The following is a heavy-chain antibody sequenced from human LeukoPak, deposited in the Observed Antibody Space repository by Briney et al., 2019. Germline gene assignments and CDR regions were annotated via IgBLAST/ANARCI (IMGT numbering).Heavy chain of an antibody. CDR1: EFTFSRYW. CDR3: TRDGSGWSRDY. V-gene: IGHV3-21*01. Sequence: GGSLRPSCAASEFTFSRYWMSWVRQAPGKGLEWVATITSNGPYMSYADSLKGRFTISRDNSKNSVYLQMNSLRAEVTAVYYCTRDGSGWSRDYWGQGTLVTVSS. J-gene: IGHJ4*02. CDR2: ITSNGPYM. D-gene: IGHD6-19*01.